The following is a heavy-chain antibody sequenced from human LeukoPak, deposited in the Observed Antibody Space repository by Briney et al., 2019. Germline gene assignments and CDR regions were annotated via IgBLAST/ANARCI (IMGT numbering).Heavy chain of an antibody. CDR2: ISGTGDST. D-gene: IGHD3-10*01. J-gene: IGHJ4*02. V-gene: IGHV3-23*01. Sequence: GGSLRLSCAASGFTFGSYGMNWVRQAPGKGLEWVSGISGTGDSTYYADSVKGRFTISRDNAKTTLYLQMNSLRDEDTAVYYCAGDLISGSGSLGYWGQGTLVTVSS. CDR3: AGDLISGSGSLGY. CDR1: GFTFGSYG.